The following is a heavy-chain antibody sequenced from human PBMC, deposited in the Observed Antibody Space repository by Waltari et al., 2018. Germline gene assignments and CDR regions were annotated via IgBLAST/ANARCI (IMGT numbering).Heavy chain of an antibody. Sequence: QVQLVQSGAEVKKPGASVKVSCKASGYTFTTYDINWVRQAAGQGLEWLGWMNPTSGNTGYAQKFQGRVTMTRHTSISTAYMELSSRRSEDTAVYYCARGYYGSGSCDYWGQGTLVTVSS. CDR2: MNPTSGNT. V-gene: IGHV1-8*01. CDR1: GYTFTTYD. D-gene: IGHD3-10*01. J-gene: IGHJ4*02. CDR3: ARGYYGSGSCDY.